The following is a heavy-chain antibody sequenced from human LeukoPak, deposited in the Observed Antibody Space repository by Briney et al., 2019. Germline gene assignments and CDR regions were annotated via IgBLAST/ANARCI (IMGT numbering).Heavy chain of an antibody. CDR1: GLTFSSYA. V-gene: IGHV3-23*01. Sequence: GGSLRLSCAASGLTFSSYAVSWVRLVPGKGLEWVSGIRGSGARIYYAGSVKGRFTISRDDSKNTLYLKMNSLRDEDTAVYYCVRDFQNCWGQGTLVTVSS. D-gene: IGHD2/OR15-2a*01. CDR2: IRGSGARI. CDR3: VRDFQNC. J-gene: IGHJ4*02.